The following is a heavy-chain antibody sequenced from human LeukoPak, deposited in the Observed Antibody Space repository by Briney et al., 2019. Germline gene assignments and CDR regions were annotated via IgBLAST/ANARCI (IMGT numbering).Heavy chain of an antibody. CDR3: ARVLPDGYSYYYGMDV. Sequence: GGSLRLSCAASGFTFSDYYMSWIRQAPGKGLEWVSYISSSGSTIYYADSVKGRFTISRDNAKNSLYPQMNSLRAEDTAVYYCARVLPDGYSYYYGMDVWGQGTTVTVSS. CDR2: ISSSGSTI. V-gene: IGHV3-11*01. J-gene: IGHJ6*02. CDR1: GFTFSDYY. D-gene: IGHD1-14*01.